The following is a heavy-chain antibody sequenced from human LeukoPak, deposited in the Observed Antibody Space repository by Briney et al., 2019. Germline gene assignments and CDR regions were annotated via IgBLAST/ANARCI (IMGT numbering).Heavy chain of an antibody. Sequence: GGSLGLSCAASGFTFSSCGFNWVRQAPGKGLEWVSSIGPTGTDRYYADSVRGRFTISRDNAKNSMYLQMDSLRDEDTAVYYCATETIGRHYDYWGQGTLLTVSS. J-gene: IGHJ4*02. CDR1: GFTFSSCG. D-gene: IGHD1-14*01. CDR3: ATETIGRHYDY. V-gene: IGHV3-21*01. CDR2: IGPTGTDR.